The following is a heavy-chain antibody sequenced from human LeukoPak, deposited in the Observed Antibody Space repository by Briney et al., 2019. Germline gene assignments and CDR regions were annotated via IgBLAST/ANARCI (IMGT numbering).Heavy chain of an antibody. CDR3: ARDYSPPNQDYDALDV. J-gene: IGHJ6*04. CDR2: INSDGSST. CDR1: GFTFSSYW. Sequence: GGSLRLSCAASGFTFSSYWMHWVRQAPGKGLVWVSRINSDGSSTSYADSVKGRFTISRDNAKNSLYLQMNSPRAEDTAVYYCARDYSPPNQDYDALDVWGKGTTVTVSS. V-gene: IGHV3-74*01. D-gene: IGHD3-16*01.